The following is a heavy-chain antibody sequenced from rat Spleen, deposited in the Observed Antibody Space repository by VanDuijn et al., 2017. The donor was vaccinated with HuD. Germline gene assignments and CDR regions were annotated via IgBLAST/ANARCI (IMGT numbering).Heavy chain of an antibody. Sequence: EVQLVESGGGLVQPGRSLKLSCAASGFTFDDYGMAWVRQAPKKGLEWVATISYDGSSTYYRDSVKGRFTISRYNAKSTLYLQMDSLRSEDTATYYCARMGVIITLGDYWGQGVMVTVAS. J-gene: IGHJ2*01. CDR1: GFTFDDYG. D-gene: IGHD1-12*03. CDR3: ARMGVIITLGDY. CDR2: ISYDGSST. V-gene: IGHV5-7*01.